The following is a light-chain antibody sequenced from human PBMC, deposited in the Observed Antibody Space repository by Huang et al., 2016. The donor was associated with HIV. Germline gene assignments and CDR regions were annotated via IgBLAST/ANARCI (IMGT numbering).Light chain of an antibody. J-gene: IGKJ3*01. Sequence: IQLTQSPSSLSASVGDRVTITCRASQGISSYLAWYQQKPGKAPKLLIYVAATFYSGVPSRFSGSGAGTEFSLTISSLQPEDFAIYYCQQLNTYPFTFGPGTKVDF. CDR1: QGISSY. V-gene: IGKV1-9*01. CDR2: VAA. CDR3: QQLNTYPFT.